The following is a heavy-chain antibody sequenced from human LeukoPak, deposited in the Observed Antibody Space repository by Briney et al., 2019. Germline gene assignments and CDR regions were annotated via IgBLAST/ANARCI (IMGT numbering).Heavy chain of an antibody. CDR3: ARHPSAVAGKTFDC. CDR1: GGSLSTYY. D-gene: IGHD6-19*01. Sequence: SETLSLTCTVSGGSLSTYYWSWIRQSPGKGLEWIASTYYSGSSSYYNPSLKSRVTISADMSKNQLSLKLTSVTAADTAVYFCARHPSAVAGKTFDCWGQGTLVTVSS. V-gene: IGHV4-59*08. J-gene: IGHJ4*02. CDR2: TYYSGSSS.